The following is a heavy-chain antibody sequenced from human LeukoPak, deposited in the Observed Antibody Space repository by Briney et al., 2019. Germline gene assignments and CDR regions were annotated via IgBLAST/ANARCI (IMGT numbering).Heavy chain of an antibody. CDR2: INTDEIST. D-gene: IGHD6-6*01. J-gene: IGHJ4*02. Sequence: GGSLRLSCAASGFTFGSYWMHWVRQAPGKGLVWVSRINTDEISTTYADSVKGRFTISRDNAKNTLYLQMNSLRAEDTAVYYCAREYTSSSGRAFDYWGQGTLVTASS. CDR3: AREYTSSSGRAFDY. CDR1: GFTFGSYW. V-gene: IGHV3-74*03.